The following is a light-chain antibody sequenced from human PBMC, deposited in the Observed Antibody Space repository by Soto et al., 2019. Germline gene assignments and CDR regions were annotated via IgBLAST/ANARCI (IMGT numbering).Light chain of an antibody. CDR1: QSISSY. CDR2: DAS. Sequence: EIVLTQSPATLSLSPGERATLSCRASQSISSYLDWYQQKPDQAPRLLIYDASNMATGIPARLSGSGSRTDFTLTISSLEPEDFAVYYCHQRSTWPFTFGPGTQVDIK. V-gene: IGKV3-11*01. CDR3: HQRSTWPFT. J-gene: IGKJ3*01.